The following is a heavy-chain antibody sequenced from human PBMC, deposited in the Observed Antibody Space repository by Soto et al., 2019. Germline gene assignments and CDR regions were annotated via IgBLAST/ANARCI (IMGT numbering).Heavy chain of an antibody. CDR3: AHIDPEIVTVGGHGGFDY. CDR1: GFSLTSGVG. D-gene: IGHD5-12*01. Sequence: QITLKESGPTLVRPPQTLTLTCTFSGFSLTSGVGVGWIRQPPGKALEWLALIYWDDDKRYSPSLKNRLTITKATSKNQVVLTMTNVGPVDTATYFSAHIDPEIVTVGGHGGFDYWGQGTLVTVSS. CDR2: IYWDDDK. J-gene: IGHJ4*02. V-gene: IGHV2-5*02.